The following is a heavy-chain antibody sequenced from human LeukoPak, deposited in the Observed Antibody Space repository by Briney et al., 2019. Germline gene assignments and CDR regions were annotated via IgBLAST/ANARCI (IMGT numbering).Heavy chain of an antibody. CDR1: GGSISSYY. V-gene: IGHV4-4*07. D-gene: IGHD3-10*01. Sequence: SETLSLTCTVSGGSISSYYWSWLRQPAGKALEWIGRIYTSGSTNYNPSLKSRVTMSVDTSKNQFSVKLGSVTAADTGVYYGAREGGSRFGELLYDFDYWGQGTLVTVSS. CDR2: IYTSGST. CDR3: AREGGSRFGELLYDFDY. J-gene: IGHJ4*02.